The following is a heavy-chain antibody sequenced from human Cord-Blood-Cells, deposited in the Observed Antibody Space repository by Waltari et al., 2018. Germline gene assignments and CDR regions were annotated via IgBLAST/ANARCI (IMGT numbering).Heavy chain of an antibody. J-gene: IGHJ1*01. CDR1: GGSISSSSYY. CDR2: IYYSGGT. V-gene: IGHV4-39*01. Sequence: QLQLQESGPGLVKPSETLSLTCTVSGGSISSSSYYWGWIRQPPGKGLEWIGSIYYSGGTSYNPSLKSRVTISVDTSKTQFSLKLSSVTAADTAVYYCASSHRVVRGVIIYFQHWGQGTLVTVSS. CDR3: ASSHRVVRGVIIYFQH. D-gene: IGHD3-10*01.